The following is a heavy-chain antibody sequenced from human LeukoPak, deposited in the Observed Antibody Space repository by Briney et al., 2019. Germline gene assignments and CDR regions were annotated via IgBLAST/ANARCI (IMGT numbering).Heavy chain of an antibody. CDR2: IIPIFGTA. Sequence: ASVKVSCKASGGTFSSYAISWVRQAPGQGLEWMGGIIPIFGTANYAQKFQGRVTITVDESTSTAYMELSSLRSEDTAVYYCARDSYYYDSSGYYYFDYWGQGTLVTVSS. CDR1: GGTFSSYA. V-gene: IGHV1-69*13. D-gene: IGHD3-22*01. CDR3: ARDSYYYDSSGYYYFDY. J-gene: IGHJ4*02.